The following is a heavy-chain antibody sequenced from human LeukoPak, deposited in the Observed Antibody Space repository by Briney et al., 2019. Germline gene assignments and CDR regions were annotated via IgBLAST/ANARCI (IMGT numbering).Heavy chain of an antibody. CDR3: ARAGGYLRPFDY. V-gene: IGHV4-39*07. D-gene: IGHD6-25*01. Sequence: SETLSLTCTVSGGSISSSNYYWGWIRQPPGKGLEWIGNIYFSGSTYYNPSLKSRVTISVDTSKNQFSLKLSSVTAADTAVYYCARAGGYLRPFDYWGQGTLVTVSS. CDR1: GGSISSSNYY. J-gene: IGHJ4*02. CDR2: IYFSGST.